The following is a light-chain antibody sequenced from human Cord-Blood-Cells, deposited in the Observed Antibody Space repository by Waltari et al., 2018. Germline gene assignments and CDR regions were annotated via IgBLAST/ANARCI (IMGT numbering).Light chain of an antibody. CDR2: WAS. CDR3: QQYYSTPWT. CDR1: QSVLYSSNNKNY. V-gene: IGKV4-1*01. J-gene: IGKJ1*01. Sequence: DIVMTQSPESLAVSLGERANINCKSSQSVLYSSNNKNYLAWYQQKPGQPPKLLIYWASTRESGVPDRFSGSGSGTDFTLTISSLQAEDVAVYYCQQYYSTPWTFGQGTKVEIK.